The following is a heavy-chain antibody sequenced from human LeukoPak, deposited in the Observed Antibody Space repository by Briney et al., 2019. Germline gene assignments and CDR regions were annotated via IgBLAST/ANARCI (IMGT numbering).Heavy chain of an antibody. CDR3: ASQTTVKYYFDY. J-gene: IGHJ4*02. V-gene: IGHV3-53*01. D-gene: IGHD4-17*01. Sequence: GSLRLSFAASGFTVSSYHISWVRQAPGKGLEWVSVIYSGGSTYYADSVKGRFTISRDNSKNTLYLQMNSLRAEDTAVYYCASQTTVKYYFDYWGQGTLVTVSS. CDR2: IYSGGST. CDR1: GFTVSSYH.